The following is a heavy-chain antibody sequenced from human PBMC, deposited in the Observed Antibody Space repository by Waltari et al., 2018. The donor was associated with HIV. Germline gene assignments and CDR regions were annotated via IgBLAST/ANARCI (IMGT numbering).Heavy chain of an antibody. CDR2: IDGDDDK. CDR3: ARSNYYDSSGYYVDAFDI. D-gene: IGHD3-22*01. V-gene: IGHV2-70*15. Sequence: QVTLRESGPALVKATQTLTLTCTFSGFSLTTSGMCMSWIRQPPGKALEWLARIDGDDDKYYSTSLKTRLTISKDTSKNQVVLTMTNMDPVDTATYYCARSNYYDSSGYYVDAFDIWGQGTMVTVSS. CDR1: GFSLTTSGMC. J-gene: IGHJ3*02.